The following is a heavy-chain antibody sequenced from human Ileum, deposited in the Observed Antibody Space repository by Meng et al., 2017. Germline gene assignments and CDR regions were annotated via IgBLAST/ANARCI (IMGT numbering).Heavy chain of an antibody. CDR1: GFPFKNYA. CDR2: ISYDGSNR. V-gene: IGHV3-30*11. J-gene: IGHJ4*02. CDR3: ARDLSRYGDYPLDY. Sequence: GGLWRPSFPAFGFPFKNYAIPWVRQVPGKGLEWVAVISYDGSNRYYSDSVKGRFTISRDNSKNTLYLQMISLRAEDTAVYYCARDLSRYGDYPLDYWGQGTLVTVSS. D-gene: IGHD4-17*01.